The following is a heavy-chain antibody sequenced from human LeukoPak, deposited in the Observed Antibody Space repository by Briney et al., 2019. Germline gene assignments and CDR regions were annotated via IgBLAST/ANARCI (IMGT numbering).Heavy chain of an antibody. CDR2: INHSGST. Sequence: TASETLSLTCAVYGGSFSGYYWSWIRQPPGKGLEWIGEINHSGSTNYNPSLKSRVTISVDTSKNQFSLKLSSVTAANTAVYYCARELGADDSGYERGYYFDYWGQGTLVTVSS. D-gene: IGHD5-12*01. CDR3: ARELGADDSGYERGYYFDY. CDR1: GGSFSGYY. J-gene: IGHJ4*02. V-gene: IGHV4-34*01.